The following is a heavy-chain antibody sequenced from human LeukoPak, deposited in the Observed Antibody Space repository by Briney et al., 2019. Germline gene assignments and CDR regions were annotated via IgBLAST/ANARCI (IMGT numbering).Heavy chain of an antibody. V-gene: IGHV3-21*01. Sequence: GGSLRLSCAASGFTFSNYSMNWVRQTPGKGLEWVSSISGRGSYIYYADSVKGRFTISRDNAKNSLYLQMSGLRAEDTALYYCARALIPRQNIMTYWGQGTLVTVSS. CDR3: ARALIPRQNIMTY. CDR1: GFTFSNYS. D-gene: IGHD2-2*02. CDR2: ISGRGSYI. J-gene: IGHJ4*02.